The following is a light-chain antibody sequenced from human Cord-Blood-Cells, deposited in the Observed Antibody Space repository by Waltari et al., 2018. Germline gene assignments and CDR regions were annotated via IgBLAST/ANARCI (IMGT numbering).Light chain of an antibody. J-gene: IGLJ1*01. CDR3: LLSYSGALYV. CDR1: PGAVTSGHY. CDR2: DTS. V-gene: IGLV7-46*01. Sequence: QAVVTQEPSLTVSPGGTVTLTCGSSPGAVTSGHYPSWFQQKPGQAPRTLIYDTSNKHSWTPARFSGSLLGGKAALTLSGAQPEDEAEYYCLLSYSGALYVFGTGTKVTVL.